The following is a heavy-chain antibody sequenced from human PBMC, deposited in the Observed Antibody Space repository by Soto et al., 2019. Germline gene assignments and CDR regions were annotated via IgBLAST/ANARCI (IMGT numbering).Heavy chain of an antibody. CDR3: AHSQSFDIVVVPAAIHPGEVDFDY. J-gene: IGHJ4*02. Sequence: QITLKESGPTLVKPTQTLTLTCTFSGFSLSTSGVTVGWIRQPPGQALEWLALIYWDDDKRSSPSLKNRLTITKVPSKNHVVLTITSMEPVDTATYYCAHSQSFDIVVVPAAIHPGEVDFDYWGQGTPVTVSS. CDR1: GFSLSTSGVT. CDR2: IYWDDDK. V-gene: IGHV2-5*02. D-gene: IGHD2-2*01.